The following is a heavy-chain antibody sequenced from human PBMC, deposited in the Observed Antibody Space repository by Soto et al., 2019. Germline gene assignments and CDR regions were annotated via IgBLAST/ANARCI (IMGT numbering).Heavy chain of an antibody. V-gene: IGHV3-33*01. CDR3: TRATFDV. J-gene: IGHJ6*02. CDR2: IWFDGVKE. CDR1: GFSFSTYA. Sequence: GALRVYCAESGFSFSTYAMHWVRQAPGKGLEWLAIIWFDGVKEYYAESVRGRFTISIDNSKNTVFLQMDTVGAEDSALYYCTRATFDVWGQATPVSGS.